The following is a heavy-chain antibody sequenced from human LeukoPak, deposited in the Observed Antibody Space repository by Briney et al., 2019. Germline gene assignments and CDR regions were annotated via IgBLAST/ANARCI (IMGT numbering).Heavy chain of an antibody. CDR1: GDSVSSNSVT. CDR2: TYYRSKWFT. CDR3: VRVVEGVFDS. Sequence: SQTLSLTCAISGDSVSSNSVTWNWSRQSPWRGIEWLGMTYYRSKWFTDYSLSVKSRITVNPDTAKNQFSLQLNSLTPEDTAVYYCVRVVEGVFDSWGQGTLVTVSS. D-gene: IGHD2-8*01. V-gene: IGHV6-1*01. J-gene: IGHJ4*02.